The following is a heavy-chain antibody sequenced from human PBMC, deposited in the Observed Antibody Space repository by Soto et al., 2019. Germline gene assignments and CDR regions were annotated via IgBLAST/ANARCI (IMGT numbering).Heavy chain of an antibody. D-gene: IGHD3-10*01. CDR1: GGSISSGGYY. CDR3: ARADYYGSGSYSDFDY. V-gene: IGHV4-39*07. J-gene: IGHJ4*02. Sequence: PSETLSLTCTVSGGSISSGGYYWSWIRQPPGKGLEWIGEINHSGSTNYNPSLKSRVTISVDTSKNQFSLKLSSVTAADTAVYYCARADYYGSGSYSDFDYWGQGTLVTVSS. CDR2: INHSGST.